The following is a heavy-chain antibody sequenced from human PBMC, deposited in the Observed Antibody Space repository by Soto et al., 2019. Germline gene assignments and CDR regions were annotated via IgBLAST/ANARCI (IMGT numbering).Heavy chain of an antibody. CDR2: INYSGST. CDR3: ARDGRDGYAVFDY. D-gene: IGHD5-12*01. J-gene: IGHJ4*02. V-gene: IGHV4-59*01. Sequence: QVQLQESGPGLVKPSETLSLTCTVSGGSISSYYWSWIRQPPGKGLDWIGFINYSGSTNYNPSLKSRVTISVDTSKNQFSLNLSSLTAADTAVYYCARDGRDGYAVFDYWGQGTLVTVSS. CDR1: GGSISSYY.